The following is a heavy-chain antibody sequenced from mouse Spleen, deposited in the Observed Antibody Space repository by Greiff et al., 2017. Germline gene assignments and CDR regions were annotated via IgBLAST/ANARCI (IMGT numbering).Heavy chain of an antibody. V-gene: IGHV1-85*01. CDR3: AITHY. Sequence: QVHVKQSGPELVKPGASVKLSCKASGYTFTSYDINWVKQRPGQGLEWIGWIYPRDSSTKYNKKFKGKATLTVDTSSSTAYMELHSLTSEDSAVYFCAITHYWGQGTTLTVSS. CDR2: IYPRDSST. CDR1: GYTFTSYD. J-gene: IGHJ2*01.